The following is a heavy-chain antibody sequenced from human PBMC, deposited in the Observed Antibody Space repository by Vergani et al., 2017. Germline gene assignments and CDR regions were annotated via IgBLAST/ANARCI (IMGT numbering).Heavy chain of an antibody. CDR2: ISGSGGST. D-gene: IGHD3-10*01. CDR1: GFTFSSYA. CDR3: AKIVLGFYGSGSYVPYYYYYYMDV. V-gene: IGHV3-23*04. J-gene: IGHJ6*03. Sequence: VQLVESGGGVVQPGRSLRLSCAASGFTFSSYAMSWVRQAPGKGLEWVSAISGSGGSTYYADSVKGRFTISRDNAKNTLYLQMNSLRAEDTAVYYCAKIVLGFYGSGSYVPYYYYYYMDVWGKGTTVTVSS.